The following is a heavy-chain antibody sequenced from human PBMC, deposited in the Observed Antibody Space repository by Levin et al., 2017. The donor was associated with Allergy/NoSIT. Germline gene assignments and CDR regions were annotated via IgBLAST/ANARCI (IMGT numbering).Heavy chain of an antibody. J-gene: IGHJ4*02. CDR1: GYTFTPYF. CDR2: IFPKTGGT. V-gene: IGHV1-2*06. D-gene: IGHD1-1*01. CDR3: VRENWYFDY. Sequence: GESLKISCKTSGYTFTPYFLHWVRQAPGQGLEWLGQIFPKTGGTYFAPKFQGRVTVTRDTSISTAYMELTSLTSDDTAVYYCVRENWYFDYWGQGTLITVSS.